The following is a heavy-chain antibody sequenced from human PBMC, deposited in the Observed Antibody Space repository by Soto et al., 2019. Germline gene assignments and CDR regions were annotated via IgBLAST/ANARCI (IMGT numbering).Heavy chain of an antibody. CDR2: INPNSGGT. CDR3: ARPNYDFWSGSYYYGMDV. V-gene: IGHV1-2*02. Sequence: XSVKVSCKASGGTFSSYAISWVRQAPGQGLEWMGWINPNSGGTNYAQKFQGRVTMTRDTSISTAYMELSRLRSDDTAVYYCARPNYDFWSGSYYYGMDVWGQGTTVTVSS. J-gene: IGHJ6*02. D-gene: IGHD3-3*01. CDR1: GGTFSSYA.